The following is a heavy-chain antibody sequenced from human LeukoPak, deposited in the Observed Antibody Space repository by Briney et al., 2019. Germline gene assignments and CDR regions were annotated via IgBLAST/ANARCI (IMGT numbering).Heavy chain of an antibody. CDR3: TWGGMWVLANFYYMDV. D-gene: IGHD1-26*01. J-gene: IGHJ6*03. Sequence: SVKASCKASGGSFSTYAFSWVRQAPGQGLEWMGGIIPMFGTTNYAQKFQGRVTITADESTSTAYMELISLRSEDTAVYYCTWGGMWVLANFYYMDVWGEGTTVTVSS. CDR2: IIPMFGTT. CDR1: GGSFSTYA. V-gene: IGHV1-69*01.